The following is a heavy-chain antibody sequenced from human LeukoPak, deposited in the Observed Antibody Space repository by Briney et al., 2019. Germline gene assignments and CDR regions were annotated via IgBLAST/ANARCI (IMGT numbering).Heavy chain of an antibody. D-gene: IGHD2-21*01. CDR3: AKAPVTTCRGAYCYPFDY. CDR2: ISSSGSTI. V-gene: IGHV3-48*03. CDR1: GFTFSSYE. Sequence: GGSLRLSCAASGFTFSSYEMNWVRQAPGKGLEWVSYISSSGSTIYYADSVKGRFTISRDNAKNSLYLQMNSLRSEGAAVYYCAKAPVTTCRGAYCYPFDYWGQGTLVTVSS. J-gene: IGHJ4*02.